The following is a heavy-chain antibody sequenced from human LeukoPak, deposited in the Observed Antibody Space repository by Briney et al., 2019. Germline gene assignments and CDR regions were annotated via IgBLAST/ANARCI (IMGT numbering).Heavy chain of an antibody. V-gene: IGHV1-2*02. Sequence: GASVKVSCKASGYTFTGYYMHWVRQAPGQGLEWMGWINPNSGGTNYAQKFQGRVTMTRDTSISTAYMELSRLRSDDTAVYYCARAGTFKYSGSYYRNNWFDPWGQGTLVTVSS. J-gene: IGHJ5*02. CDR3: ARAGTFKYSGSYYRNNWFDP. CDR2: INPNSGGT. CDR1: GYTFTGYY. D-gene: IGHD1-26*01.